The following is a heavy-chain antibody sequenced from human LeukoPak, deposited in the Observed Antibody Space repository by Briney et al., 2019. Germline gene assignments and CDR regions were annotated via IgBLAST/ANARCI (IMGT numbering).Heavy chain of an antibody. Sequence: PGGSLRLSCAASGFTFDDYGMSWVRQAPGKGLEWVSGISWNGGSTGYADSVKGRFTISRDNAKNSLYLQMNSLRAEDTASYYCARAMYYYDSSGYYTPFGHYYYMDVWGKGTTVTVSS. D-gene: IGHD3-22*01. J-gene: IGHJ6*03. CDR2: ISWNGGST. CDR3: ARAMYYYDSSGYYTPFGHYYYMDV. V-gene: IGHV3-20*04. CDR1: GFTFDDYG.